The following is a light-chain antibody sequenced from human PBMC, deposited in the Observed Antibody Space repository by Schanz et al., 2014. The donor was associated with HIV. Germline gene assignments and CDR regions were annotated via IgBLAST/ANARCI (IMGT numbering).Light chain of an antibody. Sequence: QSALAQPASVSGSLGQSITISCTGTSSDIGDYNLVSWYQQHPGKAPKLIIYEVTKRPSGVSNRFSGSKSGNTASLTISGLQAEDEADYHCCSYAGNSIFVVFGGGTKLTVL. CDR2: EVT. V-gene: IGLV2-23*02. J-gene: IGLJ2*01. CDR1: SSDIGDYNL. CDR3: CSYAGNSIFVV.